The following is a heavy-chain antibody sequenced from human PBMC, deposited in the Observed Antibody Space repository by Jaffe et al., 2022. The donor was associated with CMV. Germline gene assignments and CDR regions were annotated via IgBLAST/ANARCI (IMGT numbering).Heavy chain of an antibody. Sequence: QLQLVESGGDVVQPGRSLRLSCSSSGFTFSDYAMHWLRQTPGKGLEWVAVIWYDGTKEYYAESVKGRFTISRDNSKNTVYLQMNSLRVEDTAIYYCARAWGDYSPDFDPRGQGTLVTVSS. CDR1: GFTFSDYA. CDR3: ARAWGDYSPDFDP. V-gene: IGHV3-33*01. D-gene: IGHD3-10*01. CDR2: IWYDGTKE. J-gene: IGHJ5*02.